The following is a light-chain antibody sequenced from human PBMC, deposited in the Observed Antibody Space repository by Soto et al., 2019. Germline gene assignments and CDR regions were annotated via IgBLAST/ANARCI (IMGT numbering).Light chain of an antibody. J-gene: IGKJ1*01. V-gene: IGKV3-15*01. CDR3: QQYNNWPPDRT. CDR1: QSVSSN. CDR2: GAS. Sequence: EIVMTQSPATLSVSPGERATLSCRASQSVSSNLAWYQQKPGQAPRLLIYGASTRATGIPARFSGSGSGTEFTLTNSSPQYEDFAIYFCQQYNNWPPDRTFGQGTKVEIK.